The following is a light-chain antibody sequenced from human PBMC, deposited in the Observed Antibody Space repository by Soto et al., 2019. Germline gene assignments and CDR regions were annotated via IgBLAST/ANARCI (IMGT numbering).Light chain of an antibody. CDR1: SSDVGTHNF. Sequence: QSALTQPASVSGSPGQSIAMSCTGTSSDVGTHNFVSWYQQHPGKAPKLIIYDVSNRPSGVSDRFFGSKSGNTASLTISALEAEDEADYYCSSFTTTNTHVFGTGTKVTVL. CDR3: SSFTTTNTHV. J-gene: IGLJ1*01. V-gene: IGLV2-14*03. CDR2: DVS.